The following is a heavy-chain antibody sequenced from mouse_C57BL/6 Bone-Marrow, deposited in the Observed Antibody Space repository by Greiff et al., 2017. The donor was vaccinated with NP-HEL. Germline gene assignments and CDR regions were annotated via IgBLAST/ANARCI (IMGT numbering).Heavy chain of an antibody. J-gene: IGHJ3*01. CDR1: GFTFSSYA. CDR3: ARDLLYGSSSWFAY. D-gene: IGHD1-1*01. CDR2: ISDGGSYT. V-gene: IGHV5-4*01. Sequence: EVQLVESGGGLVKPGGSLKLSCAASGFTFSSYAMSWVRQTPEKRLEWVATISDGGSYTYYPDNVQGRFTISRDNAKNNLYLQMSHLKSEDTAMYYCARDLLYGSSSWFAYWGQGTLVTVSA.